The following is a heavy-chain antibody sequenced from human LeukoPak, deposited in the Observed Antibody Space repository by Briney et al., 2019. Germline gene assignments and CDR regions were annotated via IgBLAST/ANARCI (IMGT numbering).Heavy chain of an antibody. CDR1: GFTFSTYA. V-gene: IGHV3-15*01. Sequence: PGGSLRLSCAASGFTFSTYAMNWVRQAPGKGLEWVGRIKSKTNGGTTDYAAPVKGRFTISRDDSKNTLYFEMNSLKTEDTAIYYCSALGYPQYFHHWGQGTLVTVSS. CDR3: SALGYPQYFHH. D-gene: IGHD2-15*01. J-gene: IGHJ4*02. CDR2: IKSKTNGGTT.